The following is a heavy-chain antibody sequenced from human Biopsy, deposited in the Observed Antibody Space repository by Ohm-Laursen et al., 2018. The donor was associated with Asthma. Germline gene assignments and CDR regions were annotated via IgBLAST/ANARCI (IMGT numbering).Heavy chain of an antibody. CDR1: GFTFSDYY. J-gene: IGHJ4*02. CDR3: ARDSYSSGLYDDFES. Sequence: GSLRLSCAASGFTFSDYYMSWIRQAPGKGLEWISYINGKSNSIEYADSVKGRFTISRDNAKNSLYLQMNSLRAEDTAVYYCARDSYSSGLYDDFESWGQGTLATVSS. CDR2: INGKSNSI. D-gene: IGHD6-19*01. V-gene: IGHV3-11*01.